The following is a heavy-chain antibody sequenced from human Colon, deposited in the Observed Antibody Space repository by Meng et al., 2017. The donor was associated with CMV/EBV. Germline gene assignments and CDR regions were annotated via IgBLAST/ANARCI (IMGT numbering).Heavy chain of an antibody. J-gene: IGHJ4*02. CDR3: ARARAFVVVPAAMTEHDY. CDR2: ISAYNGKT. CDR1: GYTFTNYG. V-gene: IGHV1-18*01. Sequence: ASVKVSCKASGYTFTNYGINWVRQAPGQGLEWRGWISAYNGKTNYAQKLQGRVTMTTDTSTGTAYMELRSLRSDDTAVYYCARARAFVVVPAAMTEHDYWGQGTLVTVSS. D-gene: IGHD2-2*01.